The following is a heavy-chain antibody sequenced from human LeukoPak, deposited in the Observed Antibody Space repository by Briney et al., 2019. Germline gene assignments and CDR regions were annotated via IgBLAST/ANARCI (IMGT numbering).Heavy chain of an antibody. CDR1: GFTFSSYG. CDR3: ARDQPVRGVPDY. D-gene: IGHD3-10*01. CDR2: IWYDGSNK. V-gene: IGHV3-33*01. J-gene: IGHJ4*02. Sequence: GGSLRLSCAASGFTFSSYGMHWVRQAPGKGLEWVAVIWYDGSNKYYADSVKGRFTISRDNSRNTLYLQMNSLRAEDTAVYYCARDQPVRGVPDYWGQGTLVTVSS.